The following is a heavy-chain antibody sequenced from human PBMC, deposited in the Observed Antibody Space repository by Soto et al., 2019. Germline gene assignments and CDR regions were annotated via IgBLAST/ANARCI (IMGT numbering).Heavy chain of an antibody. CDR1: GFTFSSYA. CDR2: ISGSGST. V-gene: IGHV3-23*01. CDR3: AKEKDYDYVWGSYRYTSDY. D-gene: IGHD3-16*02. J-gene: IGHJ4*02. Sequence: LRLSCAASGFTFSSYAMSWVRQAPGKGLEWVSAISGSGSTFYADSVKGRFTISRDNSKNTLYLQMSSLRAEDTAVYYCAKEKDYDYVWGSYRYTSDYWGQGTLVTVSS.